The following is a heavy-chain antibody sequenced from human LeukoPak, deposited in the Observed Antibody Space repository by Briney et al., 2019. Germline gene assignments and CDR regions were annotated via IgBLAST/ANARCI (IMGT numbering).Heavy chain of an antibody. CDR3: ARVGDILTGTTFDY. V-gene: IGHV1-18*01. Sequence: ASVKVSCKASGYTFTSYGISWVRQAPGQGLEWMGWISAYNGNTNYAQKLQGRVTMTTDTSTSIAYMELRSLRSVDTAVYYCARVGDILTGTTFDYWGQGTLVTVSS. D-gene: IGHD3-9*01. CDR1: GYTFTSYG. CDR2: ISAYNGNT. J-gene: IGHJ4*02.